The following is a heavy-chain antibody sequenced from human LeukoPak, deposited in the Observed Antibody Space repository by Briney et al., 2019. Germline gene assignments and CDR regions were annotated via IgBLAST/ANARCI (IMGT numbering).Heavy chain of an antibody. CDR3: ARLGQYYDYVWGSYPSDYFDY. V-gene: IGHV1-18*01. CDR2: ISAYNGNT. Sequence: ASVKVSCKASGYTFTSYGISLVRQAPGQGLEWMGWISAYNGNTNYAQKLQGRVTMTTDTSTSTAYMELRSLRSDDTAVYYCARLGQYYDYVWGSYPSDYFDYWGQGTLVTVSS. CDR1: GYTFTSYG. D-gene: IGHD3-16*01. J-gene: IGHJ4*02.